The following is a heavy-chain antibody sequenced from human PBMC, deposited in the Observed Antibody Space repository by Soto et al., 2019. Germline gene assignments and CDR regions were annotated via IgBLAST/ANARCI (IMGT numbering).Heavy chain of an antibody. CDR3: ARVVDTAMEDYYYGMDV. J-gene: IGHJ6*02. V-gene: IGHV1-69*13. CDR1: GGTFSSYA. Sequence: SVKVSCKASGGTFSSYAISWVRQAPGQGLEWMGGIIPTFGTANYAQKFQGRVTITADESTSTAYMELSSLRSEDTAVYYCARVVDTAMEDYYYGMDVWGQGTTVTVSS. D-gene: IGHD5-18*01. CDR2: IIPTFGTA.